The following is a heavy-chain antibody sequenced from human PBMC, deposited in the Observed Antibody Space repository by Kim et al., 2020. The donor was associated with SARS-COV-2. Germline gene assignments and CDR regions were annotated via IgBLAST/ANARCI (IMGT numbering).Heavy chain of an antibody. CDR3: ARRQRLITMVRGVISCWFDP. Sequence: IERIYYSGSTYYTPSLKNRVTISVDTSKNQFSRKLSSVTAADTAVYYCARRQRLITMVRGVISCWFDPWGQGTLVTVSS. V-gene: IGHV4-39*01. D-gene: IGHD3-10*01. CDR2: IYYSGST. J-gene: IGHJ5*02.